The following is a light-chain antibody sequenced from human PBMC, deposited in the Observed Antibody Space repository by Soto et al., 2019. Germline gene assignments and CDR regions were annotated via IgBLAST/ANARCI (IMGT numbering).Light chain of an antibody. Sequence: DIQMTQSPSSLSASVGDRFTITCQASQGITNYLNWYQQKPGKAPRLLIYGASNLETGVPSRFSGSGSGTDFTFTISSLQAEDIATYFCQQYDSVFTFGQGTKVDIK. CDR1: QGITNY. V-gene: IGKV1-33*01. J-gene: IGKJ1*01. CDR3: QQYDSVFT. CDR2: GAS.